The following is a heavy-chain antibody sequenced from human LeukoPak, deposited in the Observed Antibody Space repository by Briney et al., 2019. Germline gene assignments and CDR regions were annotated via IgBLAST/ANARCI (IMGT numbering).Heavy chain of an antibody. CDR2: ISAYNGNT. V-gene: IGHV1-18*01. Sequence: ASVKVSCKASGYTFTSYDINWVRQAPGQGLEWMGWISAYNGNTNYAQKLQGRVTMTTDTSTSTAYMELRSLRSDDTAVYYCARDYTDDILTGYYEDWGQGTLVTVSS. CDR3: ARDYTDDILTGYYED. D-gene: IGHD3-9*01. CDR1: GYTFTSYD. J-gene: IGHJ4*02.